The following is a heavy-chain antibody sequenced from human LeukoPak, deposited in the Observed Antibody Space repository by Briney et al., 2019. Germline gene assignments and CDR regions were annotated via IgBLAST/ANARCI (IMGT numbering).Heavy chain of an antibody. CDR1: GFSFSSHA. CDR2: IDISGGST. CDR3: ANEVRPNDY. J-gene: IGHJ4*02. Sequence: GGSLRLSCAASGFSFSSHAMCWVRQAPGKGLEWVSGIDISGGSTYYADSVQGRFTIFRDNSKNTLYLQMNSLRAEDTALYYCANEVRPNDYWGQGTLVTVSS. D-gene: IGHD1-1*01. V-gene: IGHV3-23*01.